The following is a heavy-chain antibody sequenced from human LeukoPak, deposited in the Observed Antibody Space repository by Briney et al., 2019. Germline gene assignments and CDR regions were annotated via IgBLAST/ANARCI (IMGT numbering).Heavy chain of an antibody. J-gene: IGHJ3*02. D-gene: IGHD6-13*01. CDR1: GGSISSYY. Sequence: SETLSLTCTVSGGSISSYYWSWIRQPAGKGLEWIGRIYTSWSTNYNPSLKSRVTMSVDTSKNQFSLKLGSVTAADTAVYYCARDSAGPYSSSWPYAFDIWGQGTMVTVSS. CDR3: ARDSAGPYSSSWPYAFDI. V-gene: IGHV4-4*07. CDR2: IYTSWST.